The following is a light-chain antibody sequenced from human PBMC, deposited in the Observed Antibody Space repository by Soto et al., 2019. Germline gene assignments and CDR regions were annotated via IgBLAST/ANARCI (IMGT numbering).Light chain of an antibody. CDR2: GAS. CDR3: QQYYNWPAYT. Sequence: IVMTQSPVTLSVSPGERVTLSCRASETVRTNLAWFQQKPGQTPRLLIFGASTRATGIPTRFTGSGSETEFTLTIDSLQSADLAVYYCQQYYNWPAYTFGQGTKVDI. V-gene: IGKV3-15*01. J-gene: IGKJ2*01. CDR1: ETVRTN.